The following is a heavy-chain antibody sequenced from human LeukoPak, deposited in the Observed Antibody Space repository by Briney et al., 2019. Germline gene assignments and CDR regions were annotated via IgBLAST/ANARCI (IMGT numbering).Heavy chain of an antibody. V-gene: IGHV1-2*02. Sequence: ASVKVSCKASGYTFTGYYMHWLRQAPGQGLEWMGWINPNSGSTNYAQKFQGRVTMTRDTSTTTVYMELSRLISDDTAVYYCARIGKQLNWFDPWGQGTLVTVSS. CDR2: INPNSGST. CDR1: GYTFTGYY. CDR3: ARIGKQLNWFDP. J-gene: IGHJ5*02. D-gene: IGHD6-13*01.